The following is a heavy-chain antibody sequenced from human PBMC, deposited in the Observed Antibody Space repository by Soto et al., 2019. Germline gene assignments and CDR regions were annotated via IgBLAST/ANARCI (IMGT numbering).Heavy chain of an antibody. J-gene: IGHJ6*02. Sequence: EVQMLESGGGLVQPGGSLRLSCAASGFTFSSYGMTWVRQAPGKGLEWVSTISGSGGSTYYEDSVKGRFTISRDNSKNTLVLQMNSLRAEDTAIYYCAKLEYSNNYYAGYGMAVWGQGTTVTVSS. CDR3: AKLEYSNNYYAGYGMAV. CDR1: GFTFSSYG. V-gene: IGHV3-23*01. CDR2: ISGSGGST. D-gene: IGHD1-26*01.